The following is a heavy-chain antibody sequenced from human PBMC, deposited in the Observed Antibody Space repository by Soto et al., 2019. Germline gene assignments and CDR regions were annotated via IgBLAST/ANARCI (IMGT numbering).Heavy chain of an antibody. CDR1: GYSTSSSNW. D-gene: IGHD2-2*01. Sequence: SETLSLTCAVSGYSTSSSNWWGWIRQPPGKGLEWIGYIYYSGSTYYNPSLKSRVTMSVDTSKNQFSLKLSSVTAVDTAVYYCARYSQYQQLGGFDPWGQGTLVTVSS. V-gene: IGHV4-28*01. J-gene: IGHJ5*02. CDR3: ARYSQYQQLGGFDP. CDR2: IYYSGST.